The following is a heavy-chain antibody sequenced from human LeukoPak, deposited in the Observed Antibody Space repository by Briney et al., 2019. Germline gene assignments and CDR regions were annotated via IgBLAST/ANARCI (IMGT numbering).Heavy chain of an antibody. V-gene: IGHV4-59*01. Sequence: SETLSLTCTVSGDSISSYYWSWIRQPPGKGLEWIGYIYYSGSTNYNPSLKSRVTISVDTSKNQFSLKLSSVTAADTAVYYCARAPWYSDLWGRGTLVSVSP. CDR1: GDSISSYY. J-gene: IGHJ2*01. CDR2: IYYSGST. CDR3: ARAPWYSDL.